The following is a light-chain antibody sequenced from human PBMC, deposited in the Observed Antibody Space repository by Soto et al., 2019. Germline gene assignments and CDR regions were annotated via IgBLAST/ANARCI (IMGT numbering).Light chain of an antibody. J-gene: IGKJ5*01. CDR3: QQLNSYPIT. CDR1: QGISSN. CDR2: AAS. Sequence: DLQLTQSPSFLAASVGDRVTITCRASQGISSNLAWYQQKPGKGPKLLICAASTLQSGVPSRFSGSGSGTEFTLTISSLQPEDSATYYCQQLNSYPITFGQGTRLEIK. V-gene: IGKV1-9*01.